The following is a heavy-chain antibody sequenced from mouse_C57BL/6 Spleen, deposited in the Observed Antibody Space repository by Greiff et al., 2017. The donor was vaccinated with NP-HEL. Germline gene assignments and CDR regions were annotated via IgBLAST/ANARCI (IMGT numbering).Heavy chain of an antibody. CDR3: AISYDGSRGRAWFAY. V-gene: IGHV3-1*01. J-gene: IGHJ3*01. CDR1: GYSITSGYD. Sequence: EVKLVESGPGMVKPSQSLSLTCTVTGYSITSGYDWHWIRHFPGNKLEWMGYLSYSGSTNYNPSLKSRTSITHDTSKNHFFLKLNSVTTEDTATYYCAISYDGSRGRAWFAYWGQGTLVTVSA. D-gene: IGHD1-1*01. CDR2: LSYSGST.